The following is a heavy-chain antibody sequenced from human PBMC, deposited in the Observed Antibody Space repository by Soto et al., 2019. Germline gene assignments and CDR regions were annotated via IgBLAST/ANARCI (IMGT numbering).Heavy chain of an antibody. Sequence: QITLKESGPPLVKPTQTLTLTCTFSGFSLSTGGVGVGWIRQPPGKALEWLALIYWDDDKRYSPSLKSRRTXTXXTSKHQVVLTMTNMDPVDTATYYCAHRQEYGEYGYWGQGTLVTVSS. J-gene: IGHJ4*02. CDR1: GFSLSTGGVG. CDR3: AHRQEYGEYGY. V-gene: IGHV2-5*02. CDR2: IYWDDDK. D-gene: IGHD4-17*01.